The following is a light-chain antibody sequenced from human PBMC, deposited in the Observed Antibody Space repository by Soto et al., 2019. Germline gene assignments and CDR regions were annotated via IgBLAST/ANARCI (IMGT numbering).Light chain of an antibody. CDR3: QQYNNWPL. Sequence: EIVLTRDPPTLCLFQGERATLSVRASQSVSSYLAWYQQKPGQAPRLLIYGASTRATGIPARFSGSGSGTEFTLPISSFQSEDLAVYYCQQYNNWPLFGQGTRLEFK. V-gene: IGKV3-15*01. CDR2: GAS. J-gene: IGKJ5*01. CDR1: QSVSSY.